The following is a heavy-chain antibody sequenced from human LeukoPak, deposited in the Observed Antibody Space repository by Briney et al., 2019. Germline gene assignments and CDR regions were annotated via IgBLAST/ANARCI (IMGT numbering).Heavy chain of an antibody. CDR3: ARVAPEDRRPITEYFQH. Sequence: HPGGSLRLSCAASGLTFSSYWMHWVRQAPGKGLVWVSRINSDGSSTSYADSVKGRFTISRDNAKNTLYLQMNSLRAEDTAVYYCARVAPEDRRPITEYFQHWGQGTLVTVSS. V-gene: IGHV3-74*01. CDR1: GLTFSSYW. D-gene: IGHD1-14*01. CDR2: INSDGSST. J-gene: IGHJ1*01.